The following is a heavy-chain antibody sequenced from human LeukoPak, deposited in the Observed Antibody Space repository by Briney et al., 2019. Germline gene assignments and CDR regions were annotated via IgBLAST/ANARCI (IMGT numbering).Heavy chain of an antibody. CDR1: GGSISSSSYY. V-gene: IGHV4-39*07. J-gene: IGHJ5*02. CDR2: IYYSGST. CDR3: ARDQGIAALDNWFDP. D-gene: IGHD6-13*01. Sequence: PSETLSLTCTVSGGSISSSSYYWGWIRPPPGKGLEWIGSIYYSGSTYYNPSLKSRVTISVDTSKNQFSLKLSSVTAADTAVYYCARDQGIAALDNWFDPWGQGTLVTVSS.